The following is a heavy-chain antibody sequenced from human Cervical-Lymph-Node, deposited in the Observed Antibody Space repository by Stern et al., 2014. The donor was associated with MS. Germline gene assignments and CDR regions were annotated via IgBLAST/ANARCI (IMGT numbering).Heavy chain of an antibody. Sequence: VQLLESGGGVVQPGRSLRLSCAASGFTFSSYAMHWVRQAPGKGLEWVAVISYDGSNKYYADSVKGRFTISRDNSKNTLYLQMNSRRAEDTAVYYCARVPWWGSHVFDIWGQGTMVTVSS. CDR1: GFTFSSYA. J-gene: IGHJ3*02. V-gene: IGHV3-30*01. CDR2: ISYDGSNK. D-gene: IGHD2-15*01. CDR3: ARVPWWGSHVFDI.